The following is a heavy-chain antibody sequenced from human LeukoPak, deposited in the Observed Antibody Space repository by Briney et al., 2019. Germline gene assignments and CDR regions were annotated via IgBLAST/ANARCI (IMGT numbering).Heavy chain of an antibody. CDR1: GFTFSSYW. J-gene: IGHJ6*03. Sequence: GSLRLSCAASGFTFSSYWMSWVRQPPGKGLEWIGSIYYSGSTYYNPSLKSRVTISVDTSKNQFSLKLSSVTAADTAVYYCASAVGAIYCYYYYMDVWGKGTAVTVSS. V-gene: IGHV4-39*07. CDR3: ASAVGAIYCYYYYMDV. CDR2: IYYSGST. D-gene: IGHD1-26*01.